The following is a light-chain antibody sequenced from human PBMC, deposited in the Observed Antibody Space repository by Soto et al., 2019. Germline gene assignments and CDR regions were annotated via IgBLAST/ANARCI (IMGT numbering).Light chain of an antibody. CDR1: NIGSKS. J-gene: IGLJ1*01. V-gene: IGLV3-21*04. CDR2: YDS. CDR3: QVWDSSSDHYV. Sequence: ELTQPPSVSVAPGKTARITCGGNNIGSKSVHWYQQKPGQAPVLVIYYDSDRPSGIPERFSGSNSGNTATLTISRVEPGDEADYYCQVWDSSSDHYVFGTGTKVTVL.